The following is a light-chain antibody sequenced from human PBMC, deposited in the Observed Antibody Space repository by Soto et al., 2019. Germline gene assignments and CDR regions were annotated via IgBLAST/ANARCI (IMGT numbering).Light chain of an antibody. J-gene: IGLJ1*01. CDR1: SSNIGAGYD. CDR3: QSYARSLSYFV. CDR2: GNS. Sequence: QSVLTQPPSVSGAPGQRVTISCTGSSSNIGAGYDVTWYQQRPGTAPKLLIYGNSKRPSGVPDRFSGSKSGTSASLAITGLQAEDEADYYCQSYARSLSYFVFGTGTKVTVL. V-gene: IGLV1-40*01.